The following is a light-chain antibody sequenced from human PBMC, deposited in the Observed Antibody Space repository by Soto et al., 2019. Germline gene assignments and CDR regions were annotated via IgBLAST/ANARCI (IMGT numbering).Light chain of an antibody. J-gene: IGKJ5*01. CDR3: QQRSNWPPIT. Sequence: VVLTQSPDTLSVSPGERATLSCRASQSVSSYLAWYQQKPGQAPRLLIYDASNRATGIPARFSGSGSGTDFTLTISSLEPEDFAVYYCQQRSNWPPITFGQGTRL. CDR1: QSVSSY. CDR2: DAS. V-gene: IGKV3-11*01.